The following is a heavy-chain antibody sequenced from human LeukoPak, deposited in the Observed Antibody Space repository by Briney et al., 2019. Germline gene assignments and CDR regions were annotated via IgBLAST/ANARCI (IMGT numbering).Heavy chain of an antibody. J-gene: IGHJ4*02. CDR1: GFTFSDYY. D-gene: IGHD3-16*01. Sequence: PGGSLRLSCAASGFTFSDYYMSWIRQAPGKGLEWVSYISSSGSTIYYADSVKGRFTISRDNAKNSLYLQMNSLRAEDTAVYYCARYFDSDYVWELASDYWGQGTLVTASS. CDR3: ARYFDSDYVWELASDY. CDR2: ISSSGSTI. V-gene: IGHV3-11*04.